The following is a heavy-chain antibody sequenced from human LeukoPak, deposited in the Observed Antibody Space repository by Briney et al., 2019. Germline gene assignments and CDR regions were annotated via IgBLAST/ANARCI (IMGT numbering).Heavy chain of an antibody. J-gene: IGHJ5*02. CDR1: GGSFSGYY. Sequence: PSETLSLTCAVYGGSFSGYYWSWIRHPPGKGLEWIGYIYYSGSTNYSPSLKSRVTISVDTSKNQFSLKLSSVTAADTAVYYCAGRHYYYDSSGNPGGFDPWGQGTLVTVSS. D-gene: IGHD3-22*01. V-gene: IGHV4-59*01. CDR3: AGRHYYYDSSGNPGGFDP. CDR2: IYYSGST.